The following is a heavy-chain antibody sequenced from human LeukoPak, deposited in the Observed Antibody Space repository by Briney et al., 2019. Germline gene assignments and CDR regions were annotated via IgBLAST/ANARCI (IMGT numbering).Heavy chain of an antibody. Sequence: GGSLRLSCAASGFALSSHWMTWVRQVPGRGPEWVANVNRDGSETYYLDSVKGRFTISKDNAKNSLYLQMNSLRAEDTALYHCARNNGMDVWGQGTTDIVSS. CDR1: GFALSSHW. J-gene: IGHJ6*02. CDR3: ARNNGMDV. CDR2: VNRDGSET. V-gene: IGHV3-7*03.